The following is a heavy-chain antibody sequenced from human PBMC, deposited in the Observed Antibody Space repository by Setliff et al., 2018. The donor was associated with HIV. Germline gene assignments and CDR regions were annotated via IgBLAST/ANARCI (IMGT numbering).Heavy chain of an antibody. CDR3: AKTQGSSWSLDH. V-gene: IGHV3-23*01. Sequence: PGGSLRLSCTASGFTFGDYAMSWVRQAPGKGLEWVSVIVGSGDSTYHADSVKGRFTISRDNSKNTVYLQMNSLRDEDTAVYYCAKTQGSSWSLDHWGQGTLVTVSS. J-gene: IGHJ4*02. CDR2: IVGSGDST. D-gene: IGHD6-13*01. CDR1: GFTFGDYA.